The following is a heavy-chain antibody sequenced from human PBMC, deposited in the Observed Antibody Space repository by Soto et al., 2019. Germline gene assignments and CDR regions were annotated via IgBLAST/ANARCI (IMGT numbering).Heavy chain of an antibody. CDR3: VRGGRGSLFHP. D-gene: IGHD1-1*01. CDR1: GFTFGDSY. Sequence: GGSLRLSCAGSGFTFGDSYMSWIRQAPGKGLEWLSYISPGSRYPAYADSVKGRFTISRDNAKRSLYLQMMSLTAEDTAIYYCVRGGRGSLFHPSGQATMLT. J-gene: IGHJ5*02. CDR2: ISPGSRYP. V-gene: IGHV3-11*06.